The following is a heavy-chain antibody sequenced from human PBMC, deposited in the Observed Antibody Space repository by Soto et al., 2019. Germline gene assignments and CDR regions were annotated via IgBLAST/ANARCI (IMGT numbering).Heavy chain of an antibody. CDR1: GFTFSNAW. D-gene: IGHD1-7*01. J-gene: IGHJ4*02. V-gene: IGHV3-15*07. Sequence: GGLLSLSCAASGFTFSNAWMNWVRQAPGKGLEWVGRIKSTTDGGTTDYAAPVKGRFTISRDDSKNTLYLQMNSLKTEDTAVYYCTTDLRYNWNYLSLRIDYWGQGTLVTVSS. CDR3: TTDLRYNWNYLSLRIDY. CDR2: IKSTTDGGTT.